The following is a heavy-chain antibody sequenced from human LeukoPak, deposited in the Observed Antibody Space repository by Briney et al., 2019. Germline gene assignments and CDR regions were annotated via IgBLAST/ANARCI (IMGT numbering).Heavy chain of an antibody. V-gene: IGHV3-23*01. J-gene: IGHJ4*02. D-gene: IGHD3-22*01. Sequence: GGSLRLSCAASGFTFSTYGMAWVRQAPGKRLEWVSGVTGSGSATYYADSVKGRLPISRDNSKNTLDLQMNSLRAEDTAVYYCAKRDNSGYYYFDYWGQGTLVTVSS. CDR1: GFTFSTYG. CDR2: VTGSGSAT. CDR3: AKRDNSGYYYFDY.